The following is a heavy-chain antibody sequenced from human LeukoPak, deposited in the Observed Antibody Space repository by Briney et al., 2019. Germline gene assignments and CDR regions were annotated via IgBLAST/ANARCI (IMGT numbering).Heavy chain of an antibody. J-gene: IGHJ4*02. CDR2: INHSGST. CDR1: GGSFSGYY. CDR3: ARALLNYDFWSGYYTPALYYFDY. Sequence: SETLSLTCAVYGGSFSGYYWSWIRQPPGKGLEWIGEINHSGSTNYNPSLKSRVTISVDTSKNQFSLKLSSVTAADTAVYYCARALLNYDFWSGYYTPALYYFDYWGQGTLVTVSS. D-gene: IGHD3-3*01. V-gene: IGHV4-34*01.